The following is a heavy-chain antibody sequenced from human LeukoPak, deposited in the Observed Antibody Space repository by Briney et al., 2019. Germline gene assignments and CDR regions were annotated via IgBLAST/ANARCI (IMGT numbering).Heavy chain of an antibody. D-gene: IGHD4-17*01. CDR3: ASAEDYALDN. V-gene: IGHV4-59*08. CDR2: IYYSGIT. CDR1: GDSISSYY. J-gene: IGHJ4*02. Sequence: SETLSLTCIVSGDSISSYYWSGIRQPPGKGLEWIGYIYYSGITNYNPSLKSRVTMSLDTSKNQFPLKLRSVTAADTVVYYCASAEDYALDNWGQGTLVTVSS.